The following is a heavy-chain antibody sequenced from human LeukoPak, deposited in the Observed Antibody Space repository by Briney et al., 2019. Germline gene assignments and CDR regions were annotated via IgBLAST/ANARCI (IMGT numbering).Heavy chain of an antibody. D-gene: IGHD1-14*01. CDR1: GFTFSRYW. V-gene: IGHV3-7*01. CDR3: ARVNRVHYGMDV. Sequence: SGGSLRLSCAASGFTFSRYWMSWVRQAPRKGLEWVANIKQDGSETCYVDSVKDRFTISRDNAKNSLYLQMNSLRAEDTAVYYCARVNRVHYGMDVWGQGTTVTVSS. J-gene: IGHJ6*02. CDR2: IKQDGSET.